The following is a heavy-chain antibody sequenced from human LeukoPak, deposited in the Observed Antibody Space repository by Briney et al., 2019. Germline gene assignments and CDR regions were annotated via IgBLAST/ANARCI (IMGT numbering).Heavy chain of an antibody. CDR3: ARHKPTGSYPLEL. J-gene: IGHJ4*02. V-gene: IGHV4-59*08. D-gene: IGHD3-10*01. CDR1: GDSISSYY. CDR2: VYYSGRT. Sequence: SETLSLTCTVSGDSISSYYWSWLRQPPGKGLEWIGHVYYSGRTTYNPSLRSQLTISVDTSTSQLSLKLSSVTAADTAVYYCARHKPTGSYPLELWGQGTLVTVSS.